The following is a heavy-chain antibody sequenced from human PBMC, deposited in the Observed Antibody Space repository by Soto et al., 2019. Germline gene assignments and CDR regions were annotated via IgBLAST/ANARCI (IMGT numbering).Heavy chain of an antibody. V-gene: IGHV4-59*01. CDR2: IYYSGST. J-gene: IGHJ5*02. D-gene: IGHD3-22*01. Sequence: SDTLSLTFTVSGGSISSYYWSWVRQPPGKGLEWIGYIYYSGSTNYNPSLKSRVTISVDTSKNQFSLKLSSVTAADTAVYYCARDQGYASSGSAKNWCDPWGQGTLDNVSS. CDR3: ARDQGYASSGSAKNWCDP. CDR1: GGSISSYY.